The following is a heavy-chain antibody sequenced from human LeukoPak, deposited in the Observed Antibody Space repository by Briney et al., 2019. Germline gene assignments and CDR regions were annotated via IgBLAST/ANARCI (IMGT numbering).Heavy chain of an antibody. CDR2: IYYSGRT. D-gene: IGHD6-19*01. CDR3: ARAAGYSSGWYDY. CDR1: GGSIRISSYY. J-gene: IGHJ4*02. V-gene: IGHV4-39*01. Sequence: PSETLSLTCTVSGGSIRISSYYWGWIRQPPGKGLGGIGRIYYSGRTYYNPSLKSRVTISGEASKNQLSLKLSSVTAADTAVYYCARAAGYSSGWYDYWGQGTLVTVSS.